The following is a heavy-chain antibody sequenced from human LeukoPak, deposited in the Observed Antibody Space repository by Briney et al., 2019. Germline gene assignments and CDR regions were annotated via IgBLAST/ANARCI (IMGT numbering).Heavy chain of an antibody. V-gene: IGHV4-59*01. CDR3: ARGGGDPGFFQH. CDR1: DGSISGYY. D-gene: IGHD4-17*01. J-gene: IGHJ1*01. CDR2: VYYSGST. Sequence: KPSETLSLTCAFSDGSISGYYWSWIRQPPGKGLEWIGYVYYSGSTNYNPSLKSRVTISVDTSKNQFSLKLSSVTAADTAVYYCARGGGDPGFFQHWGQGTLVTVSS.